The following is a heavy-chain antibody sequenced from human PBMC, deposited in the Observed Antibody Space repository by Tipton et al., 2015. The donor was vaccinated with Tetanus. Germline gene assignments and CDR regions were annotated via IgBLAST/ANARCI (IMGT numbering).Heavy chain of an antibody. J-gene: IGHJ4*02. CDR2: IKEDGSEM. CDR1: GFTFRSYW. V-gene: IGHV3-7*03. CDR3: ARATGGYRGYDYVDF. D-gene: IGHD5-12*01. Sequence: SLRLSCVASGFTFRSYWMSWVRQAPGKGLEWVANIKEDGSEMYYADSVKGRFTISRDNAKNLVFLQLNSLRADDTAVYYCARATGGYRGYDYVDFWGQGTQVAVSS.